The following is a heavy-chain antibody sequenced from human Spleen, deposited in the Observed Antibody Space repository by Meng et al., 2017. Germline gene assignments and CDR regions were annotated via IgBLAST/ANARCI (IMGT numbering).Heavy chain of an antibody. CDR3: ARGYYDYVWGSYRDAFDI. CDR2: IYYSGST. D-gene: IGHD3-16*02. Sequence: QVRVQESGPGLVKPSQTLSLTCTVSGGSISSGGYYWSWIRQHPGKGLEWIGYIYYSGSTYYNPSLKSRVTISVDTSKNQFSLKLSSVTAADTAVYYCARGYYDYVWGSYRDAFDIWGQGTMVTV. CDR1: GGSISSGGYY. J-gene: IGHJ3*02. V-gene: IGHV4-31*03.